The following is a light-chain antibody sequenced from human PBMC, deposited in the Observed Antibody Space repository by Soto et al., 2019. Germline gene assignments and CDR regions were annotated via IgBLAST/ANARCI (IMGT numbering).Light chain of an antibody. CDR2: GAS. CDR3: QHYNNWLTWT. V-gene: IGKV3-15*01. CDR1: QTVSSN. J-gene: IGKJ1*01. Sequence: EIVMTQSPATLSVSPGERATLSCMASQTVSSNLACYQQTPGQAPRLLIYGASTRATRIPARFSGSGSVTEFTLTISSLQSEDFAVYYGQHYNNWLTWTFGQGTKVESK.